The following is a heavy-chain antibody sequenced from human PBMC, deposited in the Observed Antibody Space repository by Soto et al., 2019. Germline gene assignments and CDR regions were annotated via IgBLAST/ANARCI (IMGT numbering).Heavy chain of an antibody. D-gene: IGHD2-15*01. Sequence: PSETLSLTCSVSGYSVSSSDYYWAWIRQPPGKGLEWIGSMLYSGLTYYNPSLKSRVTLSVDTSKNRFSVSLNSVTASDTAVYYCAPLSVSLSGPYGIHVWGQGTTVTVS. J-gene: IGHJ6*02. V-gene: IGHV4-39*01. CDR1: GYSVSSSDYY. CDR2: MLYSGLT. CDR3: APLSVSLSGPYGIHV.